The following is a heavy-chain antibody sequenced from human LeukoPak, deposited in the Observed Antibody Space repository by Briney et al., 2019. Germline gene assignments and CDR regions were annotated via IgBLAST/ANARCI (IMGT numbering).Heavy chain of an antibody. V-gene: IGHV4-61*02. D-gene: IGHD2-8*01. Sequence: SQTLSLTCTVSGGSISSGSYYWRWIRQPAGKGLEWIGRIYTSGSTNYNPSLKSRVTISVDTSKNQFSLKLSSVTAADTAVYYCARDAGTYCTNGVCYDYFDYWGQGTLVTVSS. CDR3: ARDAGTYCTNGVCYDYFDY. CDR2: IYTSGST. J-gene: IGHJ4*02. CDR1: GGSISSGSYY.